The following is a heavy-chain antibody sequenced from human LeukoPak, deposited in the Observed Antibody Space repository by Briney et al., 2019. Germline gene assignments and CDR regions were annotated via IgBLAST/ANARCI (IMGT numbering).Heavy chain of an antibody. V-gene: IGHV1-2*02. CDR3: AKTLWFGELSQYYYYGMDV. J-gene: IGHJ6*02. Sequence: ASVKVSCKASGYTFSGYYIHWVRQAPGQGLEWMGWINPNSGGTNYAQKFQGRVTMTRDTSISTAYMELSRLRSDDTAVYYCAKTLWFGELSQYYYYGMDVWGQGTTVTVSS. D-gene: IGHD3-10*01. CDR2: INPNSGGT. CDR1: GYTFSGYY.